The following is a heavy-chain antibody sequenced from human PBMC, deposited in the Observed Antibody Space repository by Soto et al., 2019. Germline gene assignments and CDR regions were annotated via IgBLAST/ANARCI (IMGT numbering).Heavy chain of an antibody. Sequence: GGSLRLSCAASGSTFSTYSMNWVRQAPGKGLEWVSSISRDSIFIYYADSVRGRFTISRDNAKNSLHLQMNSLRADDTAVYYCARRIDYGEDYWGQGTLVTVSS. V-gene: IGHV3-21*01. CDR2: ISRDSIFI. CDR1: GSTFSTYS. J-gene: IGHJ4*02. D-gene: IGHD3-16*01. CDR3: ARRIDYGEDY.